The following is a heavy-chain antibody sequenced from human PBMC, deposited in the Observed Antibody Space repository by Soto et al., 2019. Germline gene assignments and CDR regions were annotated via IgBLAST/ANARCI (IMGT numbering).Heavy chain of an antibody. Sequence: GGSLRLSCAASVFTFSSYDMHWVRQATGKGLEWVSGIGTASDTYYPGSVKGRFTISRENAKNSLYLQMNSLRAGDTAVYHCARGRAAAGRLEAFDIWGQGTVVTVSS. CDR3: ARGRAAAGRLEAFDI. D-gene: IGHD6-13*01. V-gene: IGHV3-13*01. CDR2: IGTASDT. J-gene: IGHJ3*02. CDR1: VFTFSSYD.